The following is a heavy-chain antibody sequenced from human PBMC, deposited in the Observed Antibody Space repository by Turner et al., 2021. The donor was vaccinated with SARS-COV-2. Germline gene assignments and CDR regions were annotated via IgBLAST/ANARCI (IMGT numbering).Heavy chain of an antibody. J-gene: IGHJ5*02. CDR1: GGSFSGFY. Sequence: QVQLQQWGAGLLKTSETLSLTCDVHGGSFSGFYWTWIRQSPGKGLEWIGEINDSGSTTYNPSLKSRLTISVDTSKNQFSLKLTSETAADTAVYYCARAKGPSLYRSYYNPTFFDPWGQGILVTVSS. CDR2: INDSGST. D-gene: IGHD1-26*01. CDR3: ARAKGPSLYRSYYNPTFFDP. V-gene: IGHV4-34*01.